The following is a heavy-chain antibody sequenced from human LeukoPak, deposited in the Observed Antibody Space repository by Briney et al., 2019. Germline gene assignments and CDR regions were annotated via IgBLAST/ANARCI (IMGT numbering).Heavy chain of an antibody. CDR3: ARVRYYYGSGSYYKVQDPNVERDYYYMDV. Sequence: GGSLRLSCAAPGFTFSSYWMSWVRQAPGKGLEWVANIRQDGSEKYYVDSVKGRFTISRDNAKNSLYLQMNSLRAEDTAVYYCARVRYYYGSGSYYKVQDPNVERDYYYMDVWGKGTTVTISS. V-gene: IGHV3-7*01. D-gene: IGHD3-10*01. CDR1: GFTFSSYW. CDR2: IRQDGSEK. J-gene: IGHJ6*03.